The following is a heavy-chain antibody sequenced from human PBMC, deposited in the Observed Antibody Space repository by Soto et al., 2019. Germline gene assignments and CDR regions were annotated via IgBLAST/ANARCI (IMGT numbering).Heavy chain of an antibody. CDR3: ARDWFTGTGIGVDGTYFPH. CDR2: ISAYNGNT. Sequence: QVQLVQSGAEVKKPGASVKVSCKASGYTFTSYGISWVRQAPGQGLEWMGWISAYNGNTNYAQKLQGRVTMTTDTSTSTAYLEVRSLRTDYTAVYYCARDWFTGTGIGVDGTYFPHWGQGTLVAVS. CDR1: GYTFTSYG. V-gene: IGHV1-18*01. D-gene: IGHD6-19*01. J-gene: IGHJ1*01.